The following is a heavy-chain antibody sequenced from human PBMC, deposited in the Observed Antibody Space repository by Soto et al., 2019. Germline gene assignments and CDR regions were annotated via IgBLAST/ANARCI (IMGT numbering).Heavy chain of an antibody. D-gene: IGHD3-3*01. J-gene: IGHJ6*02. V-gene: IGHV3-33*08. Sequence: PGGSLRLSCAASGFTFSSYGMHWVRQAPGKGLEWVAVIWYDGSNKYYADSVKGRFTISRDNSKNTLYLQMNSLRAEDTAVYYCARGLLRFLEWLQRGGVYYYYYGMDVWGQGTTVTVSS. CDR2: IWYDGSNK. CDR3: ARGLLRFLEWLQRGGVYYYYYGMDV. CDR1: GFTFSSYG.